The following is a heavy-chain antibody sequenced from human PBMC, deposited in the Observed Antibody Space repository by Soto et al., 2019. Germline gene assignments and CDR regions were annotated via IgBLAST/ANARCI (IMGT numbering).Heavy chain of an antibody. V-gene: IGHV4-4*02. Sequence: LSETLSLTCVVSGGSISSNHWWNWVRQPPGKGLEWIGEIFHSGGTNYNPSLKSRVTISVDKSKNQFSLKLSSVTAADTAVYYCARGLDYWGQGTLVTVSS. CDR3: ARGLDY. CDR2: IFHSGGT. CDR1: GGSISSNHW. J-gene: IGHJ4*02.